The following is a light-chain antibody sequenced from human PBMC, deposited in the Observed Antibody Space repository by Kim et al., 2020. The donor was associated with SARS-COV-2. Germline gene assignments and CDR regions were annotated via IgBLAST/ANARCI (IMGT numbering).Light chain of an antibody. CDR3: QSYDSSNPWV. V-gene: IGLV6-57*03. CDR1: SGSIASNN. CDR2: EDN. Sequence: KTVTLSCTRSSGSIASNNVQWYPQRPGSAPTTVIYEDNQRPSGVPDRFSGSIDSSSNSASLTISGLKTEDEADYYCQSYDSSNPWVFGGGTQLTVL. J-gene: IGLJ3*02.